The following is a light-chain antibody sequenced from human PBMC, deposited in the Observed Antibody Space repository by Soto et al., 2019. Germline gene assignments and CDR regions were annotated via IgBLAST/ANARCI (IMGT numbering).Light chain of an antibody. J-gene: IGKJ4*01. CDR2: DVS. V-gene: IGKV3-11*01. Sequence: EIVLTQSPATLSLSPGERATLSCRASQTVDTYLAWYQQKPGQSPILLIYDVSDRATGIPARFSGSGSGTDFTLTISSLEPEDVAVYYCQRRRAWPVTFGGGTRVEIK. CDR1: QTVDTY. CDR3: QRRRAWPVT.